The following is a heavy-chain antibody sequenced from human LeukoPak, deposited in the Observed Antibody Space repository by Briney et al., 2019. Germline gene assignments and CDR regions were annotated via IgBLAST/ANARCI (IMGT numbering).Heavy chain of an antibody. D-gene: IGHD5-24*01. CDR2: INHSGST. J-gene: IGHJ4*02. Sequence: SETLTLTCAVYVGSFSVYYWSWIRQPPGKGLEWIGEINHSGSTNYNPSLKSRVTISVDTSKNQFSLKLSSVTAADTAVYYCARISRDGYNWINFDYWGQGTLVTVSS. CDR3: ARISRDGYNWINFDY. V-gene: IGHV4-34*01. CDR1: VGSFSVYY.